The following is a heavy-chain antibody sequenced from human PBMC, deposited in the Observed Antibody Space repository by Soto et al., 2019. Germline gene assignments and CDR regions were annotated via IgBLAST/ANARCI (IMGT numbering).Heavy chain of an antibody. V-gene: IGHV6-1*01. CDR3: ARDVIAAAGTLVVWFDP. CDR2: TYYRSKWYN. D-gene: IGHD6-13*01. Sequence: SQTLSLTCAISGDSVSSNSAAWNWIRQSPSRGLEWLGRTYYRSKWYNDYAVSVKSRITINPDTSKSQFSLQLNSVTPEDTAVYYCARDVIAAAGTLVVWFDPWGQGTLVTVSS. CDR1: GDSVSSNSAA. J-gene: IGHJ5*02.